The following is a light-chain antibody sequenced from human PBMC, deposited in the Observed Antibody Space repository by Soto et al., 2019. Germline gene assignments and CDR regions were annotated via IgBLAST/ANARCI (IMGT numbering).Light chain of an antibody. V-gene: IGKV3-20*01. CDR2: GAS. CDR1: QSVSSSY. J-gene: IGKJ1*01. Sequence: EIGLTQSPGTPSLSPGERATLSCRASQSVSSSYLAWYQQKPGQAPRLLIYGASSRATGIPDRFSGSGSGTDFTLTISRLEPEDFAVYYCPQYGSSPRTFGQGTKAAIK. CDR3: PQYGSSPRT.